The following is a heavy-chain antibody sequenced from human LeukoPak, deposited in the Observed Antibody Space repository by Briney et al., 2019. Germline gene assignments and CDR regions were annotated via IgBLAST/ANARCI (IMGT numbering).Heavy chain of an antibody. CDR2: IYYSGST. CDR3: ARAPHRYCSSTSCYRYYYYYYGMDV. CDR1: GGSISSSSYY. V-gene: IGHV4-39*01. Sequence: SETLSLTCTVSGGSISSSSYYWGWIRQPPGKGLEWIGSIYYSGSTYYNPSLKSRVTISVDTSKNQFSLKLSSVTAADTAVYYCARAPHRYCSSTSCYRYYYYYYGMDVWGQGTTVTVSS. J-gene: IGHJ6*02. D-gene: IGHD2-2*02.